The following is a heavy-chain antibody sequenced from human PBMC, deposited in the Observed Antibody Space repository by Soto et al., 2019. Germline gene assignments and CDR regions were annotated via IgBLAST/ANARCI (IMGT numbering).Heavy chain of an antibody. CDR2: INSDGSTT. J-gene: IGHJ4*02. V-gene: IGHV3-74*01. D-gene: IGHD3-3*01. Sequence: GGSLRLSCAASGFTFSSYWMHWVRQAPGKGLVWVSRINSDGSTTSYADSVKGRFTISRDNAKNTLYLQMRSLRAEDTAVYYCAKGGTYDLPPYWGQGTLVTVSS. CDR3: AKGGTYDLPPY. CDR1: GFTFSSYW.